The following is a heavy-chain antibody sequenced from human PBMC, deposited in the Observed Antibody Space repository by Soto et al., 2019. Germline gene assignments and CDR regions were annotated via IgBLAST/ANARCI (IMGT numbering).Heavy chain of an antibody. CDR2: INHSGST. CDR1: GGSFSGYY. V-gene: IGHV4-34*01. Sequence: SETLSLTCAVYGGSFSGYYWSWIRQPPGKGLEWIGEINHSGSTNYNPSLKSRVTISVDTSKNQFSLKLSSVTAADTAVYYCARGRAFYDSSGYYYAFDIWGRGTMVTVSS. D-gene: IGHD3-22*01. J-gene: IGHJ3*02. CDR3: ARGRAFYDSSGYYYAFDI.